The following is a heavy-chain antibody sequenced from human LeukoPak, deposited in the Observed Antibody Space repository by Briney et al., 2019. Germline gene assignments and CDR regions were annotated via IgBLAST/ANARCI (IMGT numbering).Heavy chain of an antibody. CDR1: GFTFSSYY. CDR2: ISSSSSYM. D-gene: IGHD3-22*01. Sequence: PGGSLRLSCAASGFTFSSYYMSWVRQAPGKGLEWVSSISSSSSYMFYADSVRGRFTISRDNAKNTLYLQMNSLRAEDTAVYYCARVGTYYYGSSGYYPEYFQHWGQGTLVTVSS. CDR3: ARVGTYYYGSSGYYPEYFQH. V-gene: IGHV3-21*01. J-gene: IGHJ1*01.